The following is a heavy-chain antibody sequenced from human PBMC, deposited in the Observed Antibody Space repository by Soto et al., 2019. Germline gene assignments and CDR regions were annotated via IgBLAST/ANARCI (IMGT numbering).Heavy chain of an antibody. V-gene: IGHV4-31*03. CDR1: GASITSGGYY. CDR2: IYYTGRT. CDR3: AKMGGGWFLDYYYGMDV. Sequence: ASETLSLTCTVSGASITSGGYYGSWVRHRPGKGLEWIGYIYYTGRTYYNPSLASRATLSVDTSQNQFSLKLTSVTAADTAVYFCAKMGGGWFLDYYYGMDVWGHGTTVTVSS. D-gene: IGHD6-19*01. J-gene: IGHJ6*02.